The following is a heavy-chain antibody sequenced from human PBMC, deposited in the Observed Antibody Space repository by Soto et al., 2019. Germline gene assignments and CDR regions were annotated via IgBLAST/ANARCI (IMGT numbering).Heavy chain of an antibody. CDR1: GFTFSSCS. CDR2: ISGSSGTI. J-gene: IGHJ3*02. CDR3: ARRYTSGWYHAFDI. Sequence: GGSLRVSCAASGFTFSSCSMEWVRQMPGKGLEWVSHISGSSGTIYYADSVKGRFTISRDNAQNSLYLQMNSLRDEDTAVYYCARRYTSGWYHAFDIWG. D-gene: IGHD6-19*01. V-gene: IGHV3-48*02.